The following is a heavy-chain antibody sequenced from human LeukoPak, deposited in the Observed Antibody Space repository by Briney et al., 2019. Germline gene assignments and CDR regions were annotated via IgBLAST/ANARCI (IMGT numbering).Heavy chain of an antibody. CDR2: ISSSGSTI. CDR1: GFTFSSYE. V-gene: IGHV3-48*03. Sequence: PGGSLRLSCAASGFTFSSYEMNWVRQAPGKGLEWVSYISSSGSTIYYADSVKGRFTISRDNAKNSLYLQMNSLRAEDTAVYYCARYSGYNISTGYPPPGYFEYWGQGPLVTVSP. D-gene: IGHD3-9*01. J-gene: IGHJ4*02. CDR3: ARYSGYNISTGYPPPGYFEY.